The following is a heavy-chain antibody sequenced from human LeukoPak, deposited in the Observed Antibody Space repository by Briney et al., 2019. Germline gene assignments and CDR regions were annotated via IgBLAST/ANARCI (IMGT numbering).Heavy chain of an antibody. J-gene: IGHJ4*02. V-gene: IGHV4-34*01. CDR2: INHSGST. CDR1: GGSFSGYY. Sequence: SETLSLTCAVYGGSFSGYYWSWIRQPPGKGLEWIGEINHSGSTNYNPSLKSRVTISVDTSKNQFSLKLSSVTAADTAVYYCARKEVTIFGVLIDYWGQGTLVTVSS. D-gene: IGHD3-3*01. CDR3: ARKEVTIFGVLIDY.